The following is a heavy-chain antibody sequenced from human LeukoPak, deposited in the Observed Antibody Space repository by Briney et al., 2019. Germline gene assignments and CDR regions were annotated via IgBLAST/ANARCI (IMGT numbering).Heavy chain of an antibody. Sequence: GGSLRLSCAASGFTFSSYGMHWVRQAPGKGLEWMAFIRYDGSNKYYADSVKGRFTISRDNSKNTLYLQMNSLRAEDTAVYYCAKDLEAVLLWFGDSTRGFDPWGQGTLVTVSS. D-gene: IGHD3-10*01. CDR2: IRYDGSNK. CDR3: AKDLEAVLLWFGDSTRGFDP. J-gene: IGHJ5*02. CDR1: GFTFSSYG. V-gene: IGHV3-30*02.